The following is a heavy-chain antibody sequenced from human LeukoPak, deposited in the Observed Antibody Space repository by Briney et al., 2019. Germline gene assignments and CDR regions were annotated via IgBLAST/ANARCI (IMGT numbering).Heavy chain of an antibody. D-gene: IGHD3-10*01. CDR2: IRSDGSST. J-gene: IGHJ4*01. CDR3: AGVLGVRDLAYFDY. V-gene: IGHV3-74*01. CDR1: GFTFNTYL. Sequence: KAGGSLRLSCAASGFTFNTYLMHWVRQAPGKGLVWVSRIRSDGSSTSYADSVRGRFTISRDNAKNTLYLQMNSLRAEDTAVYYCAGVLGVRDLAYFDYWGPGTLVTVSS.